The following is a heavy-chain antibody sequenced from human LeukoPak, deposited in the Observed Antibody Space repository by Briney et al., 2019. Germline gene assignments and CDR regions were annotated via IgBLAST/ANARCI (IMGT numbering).Heavy chain of an antibody. D-gene: IGHD3-22*01. Sequence: GGSLRLSCAASGFTFSSYSMNWVRQAPGKGLEWVSFISSSNSYIYHADSMKGRFTISRDNAKNSLFLQMNSLRAEDTAMYYCARNGPSYYYDSSGYYSPFYYWGQGTLVTVSS. CDR2: ISSSNSYI. V-gene: IGHV3-21*04. CDR3: ARNGPSYYYDSSGYYSPFYY. J-gene: IGHJ4*02. CDR1: GFTFSSYS.